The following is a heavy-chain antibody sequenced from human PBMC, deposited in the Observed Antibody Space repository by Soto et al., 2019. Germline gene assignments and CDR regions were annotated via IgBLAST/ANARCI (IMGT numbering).Heavy chain of an antibody. CDR1: GGSFSGYY. CDR2: INNSGST. D-gene: IGHD3-16*02. Sequence: QVQLQQGGAGLLKPSETLSLTCAVYGGSFSGYYWSWIRQPPGKGLEWIGEINNSGSTNYNPSLKRRVTTSVNTSKNQFSMKLSSVTAGDTAVYYCARGRRDYDDVWGSYRYRGGFDYWGRGTLVTVSS. V-gene: IGHV4-34*01. J-gene: IGHJ4*02. CDR3: ARGRRDYDDVWGSYRYRGGFDY.